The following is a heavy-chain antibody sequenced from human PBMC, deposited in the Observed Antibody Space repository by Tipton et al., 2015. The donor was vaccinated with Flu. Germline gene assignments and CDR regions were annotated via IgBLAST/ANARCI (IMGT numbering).Heavy chain of an antibody. J-gene: IGHJ6*02. D-gene: IGHD3-10*01. CDR2: IYGSEST. CDR3: ARDPGGSDLYGMDV. CDR1: GDTMNHYY. V-gene: IGHV4-4*07. Sequence: TLSLTCNVFGDTMNHYYWSWVRQPAGKGLEWIGRIYGSESTNFNNPSLKSRVTLSLDASKNHFSLTLTSVSAADTAVYYCARDPGGSDLYGMDVWGQGTTVIVSS.